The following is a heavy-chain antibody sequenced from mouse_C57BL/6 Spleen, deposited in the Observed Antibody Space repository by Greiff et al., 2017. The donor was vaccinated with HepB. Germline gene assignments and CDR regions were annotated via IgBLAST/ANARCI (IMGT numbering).Heavy chain of an antibody. D-gene: IGHD1-1*01. CDR3: ARRFYYYGSSLYYAMDY. CDR2: IYPGDGDT. J-gene: IGHJ4*01. V-gene: IGHV1-80*01. CDR1: GYAFSSYW. Sequence: QVQLQQSGAELVKPGASVKISCKASGYAFSSYWMNWVKQRPGKGLEWIGQIYPGDGDTNYNGKFKGKATLTADKSSSTAYMQLSSLTSEDSAVYFCARRFYYYGSSLYYAMDYWGQGTSVTVSS.